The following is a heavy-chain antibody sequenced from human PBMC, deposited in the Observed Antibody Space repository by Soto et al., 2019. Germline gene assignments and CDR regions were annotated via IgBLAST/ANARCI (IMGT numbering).Heavy chain of an antibody. D-gene: IGHD6-6*01. CDR2: IYPGDSDT. CDR3: ARLEYSSSHYYGMDV. CDR1: GYSFTSYW. J-gene: IGHJ6*02. Sequence: PGESLKISCKGSGYSFTSYWIGWVRQMPGKGLEWMGIIYPGDSDTRYSPSFQGQVTISADKSISTAYLQWSSLKASDTAMYYCARLEYSSSHYYGMDVWGQWTTVTVSS. V-gene: IGHV5-51*01.